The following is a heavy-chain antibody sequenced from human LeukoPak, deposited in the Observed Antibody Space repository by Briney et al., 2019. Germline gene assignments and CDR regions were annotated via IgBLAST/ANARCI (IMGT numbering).Heavy chain of an antibody. V-gene: IGHV4-28*01. J-gene: IGHJ2*01. Sequence: SDTLSLTCAVSIYSISSTNWWGWIRQPPGKGLEWIGNIYYSGTTYYNPSLKSRVTMSVDTSKNQFSLKLSPVTAVDTAVYYCARNTYYNILTGYYGYFDLWGRGTLVAVSS. D-gene: IGHD3-9*01. CDR2: IYYSGTT. CDR1: IYSISSTNW. CDR3: ARNTYYNILTGYYGYFDL.